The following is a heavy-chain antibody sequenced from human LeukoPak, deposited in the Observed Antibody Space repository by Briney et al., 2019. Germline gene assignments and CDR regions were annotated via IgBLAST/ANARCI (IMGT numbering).Heavy chain of an antibody. J-gene: IGHJ4*02. V-gene: IGHV3-11*01. Sequence: GGSLRLSCVASRFTFSDYYMSWIRQAPGKGLGWISYIGTSDTHTYYADSVKGRFTISRDNAKTSLFLQMDSLTADDTAMYYCARDGRLDYWGQGTLVTVSS. CDR3: ARDGRLDY. CDR1: RFTFSDYY. CDR2: IGTSDTHT.